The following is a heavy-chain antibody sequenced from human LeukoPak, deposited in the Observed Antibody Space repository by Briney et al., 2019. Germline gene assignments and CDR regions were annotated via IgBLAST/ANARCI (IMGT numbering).Heavy chain of an antibody. Sequence: GGSLRLSCAASGFTFSDYWMSWVRQAPGKGLEWVANIKQDGSEKYYVDSVKGRFTISTDNAKNSLYLQMNSLRAEDTAVYYCARDAYYDFWSGYPRYFDYWGQGTLVTVSS. CDR2: IKQDGSEK. V-gene: IGHV3-7*01. J-gene: IGHJ4*02. CDR3: ARDAYYDFWSGYPRYFDY. CDR1: GFTFSDYW. D-gene: IGHD3-3*01.